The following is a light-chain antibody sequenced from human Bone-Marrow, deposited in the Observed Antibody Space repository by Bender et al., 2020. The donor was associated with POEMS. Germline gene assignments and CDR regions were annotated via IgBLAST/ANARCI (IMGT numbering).Light chain of an antibody. CDR2: DVS. J-gene: IGLJ1*01. CDR3: ASYTSTYTAYV. V-gene: IGLV2-14*03. Sequence: QSALTQPASVSGSPGQAITISCTGTSSDVGGYTYVSWYQQHPGKAPKLMIYDVSNRPSGVSNRFSGSKSCNTASLTISGLQAEDEADYYCASYTSTYTAYVFGPGTKVTVL. CDR1: SSDVGGYTY.